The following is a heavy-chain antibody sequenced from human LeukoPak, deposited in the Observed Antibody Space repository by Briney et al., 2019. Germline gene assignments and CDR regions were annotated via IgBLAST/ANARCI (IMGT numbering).Heavy chain of an antibody. V-gene: IGHV3-30*04. J-gene: IGHJ6*04. Sequence: PGRSLRLSCAASGFTFSSYAMHWVRQAPGKGLEWVAVISYDGSNKYYADSVKGRFTISRDNSKNTLYLQMNSLRAEDTAVYYCARSWVSGGSPYYYGMDVWGKGTTVTVSS. CDR1: GFTFSSYA. CDR3: ARSWVSGGSPYYYGMDV. CDR2: ISYDGSNK. D-gene: IGHD2-15*01.